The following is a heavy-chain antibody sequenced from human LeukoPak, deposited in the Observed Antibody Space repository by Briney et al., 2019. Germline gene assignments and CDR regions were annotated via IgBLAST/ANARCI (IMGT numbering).Heavy chain of an antibody. V-gene: IGHV3-30*04. CDR2: SSTHESDE. Sequence: GGSLRLSCAASGFTFTSLPLHWVRQAPGKGLERVAVSSTHESDEYYADSVKGRFTVFSDNSKKTVYLQMDSLRAEDTAVYHRAMDYYDSNGYSRGWDYWGQGTLVTVSS. CDR1: GFTFTSLP. J-gene: IGHJ4*02. D-gene: IGHD3-22*01. CDR3: AMDYYDSNGYSRGWDY.